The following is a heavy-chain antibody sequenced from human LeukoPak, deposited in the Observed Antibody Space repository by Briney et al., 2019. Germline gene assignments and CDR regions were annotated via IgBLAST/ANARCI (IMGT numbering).Heavy chain of an antibody. D-gene: IGHD5-12*01. CDR2: IYYSGST. CDR3: ARQVVATGWFDP. Sequence: PSETLSLTCTVSGDSISSTSYYWGWIRQPPGKGLEWIGYIYYSGSTNYNPSLKSRVTISVDTSKNQFSLKLSSVTAADTAVYYCARQVVATGWFDPWGQGTLVTVSS. J-gene: IGHJ5*02. V-gene: IGHV4-61*05. CDR1: GDSISSTSYY.